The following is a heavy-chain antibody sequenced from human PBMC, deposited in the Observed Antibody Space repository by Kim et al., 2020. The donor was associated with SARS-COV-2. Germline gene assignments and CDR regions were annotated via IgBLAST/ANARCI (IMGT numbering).Heavy chain of an antibody. CDR2: INSDGSST. V-gene: IGHV3-74*01. J-gene: IGHJ4*02. CDR3: ARDGSGSYFHY. CDR1: GFTFSSRW. Sequence: GGSLRLSCAGSGFTFSSRWMHWVRQAPGKGLVWVSHINSDGSSTSYADSVKGRFTLSRDNAKNTLYLQMNSLRAEDTAVYYCARDGSGSYFHYWGQGTLV. D-gene: IGHD1-26*01.